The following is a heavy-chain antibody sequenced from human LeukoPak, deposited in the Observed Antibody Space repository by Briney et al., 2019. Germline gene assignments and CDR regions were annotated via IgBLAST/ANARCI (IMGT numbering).Heavy chain of an antibody. CDR3: AIINHPDGRVY. CDR2: NYAGTSDA. CDR1: GYHFTTSW. V-gene: IGHV5-51*01. D-gene: IGHD5-24*01. Sequence: GASLHISFQGLGYHFTTSWIGWVRQLAGKGLEGTASNYAGTSDAKYSTSFQGQASNSPDRSISTAYLHWSSPKASDTAIYYCAIINHPDGRVYWGQGTLVTVSS. J-gene: IGHJ4*02.